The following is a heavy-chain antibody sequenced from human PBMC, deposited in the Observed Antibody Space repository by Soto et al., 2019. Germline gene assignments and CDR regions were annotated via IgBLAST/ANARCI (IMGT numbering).Heavy chain of an antibody. D-gene: IGHD6-13*01. J-gene: IGHJ5*02. Sequence: QVQLVESGGGVVQPGRSLRLSCAASGFTFSSYGMHWVRQAPGKGLEWVAVIWYDGSNKYYADSVKGRFTISRDNSKNTLYLQMNSLRAEDTAVYYCARATIAAAYWFDPWRQGTLVTVSS. CDR3: ARATIAAAYWFDP. CDR2: IWYDGSNK. V-gene: IGHV3-33*01. CDR1: GFTFSSYG.